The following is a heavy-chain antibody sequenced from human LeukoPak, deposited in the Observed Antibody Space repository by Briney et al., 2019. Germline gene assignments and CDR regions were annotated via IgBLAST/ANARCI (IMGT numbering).Heavy chain of an antibody. J-gene: IGHJ6*03. V-gene: IGHV3-21*01. CDR2: ISLSSSYI. CDR3: ARQGIAARDSYYYYMDV. Sequence: PGGSLRLSCAASGFTFSSYNMNWVRQAPGKGLEWVSSISLSSSYIYYADSLKGRFTISRDNAKNSLYLQVNSLRAEDTAVYFCARQGIAARDSYYYYMDVWGKGTTVTVSS. CDR1: GFTFSSYN. D-gene: IGHD6-6*01.